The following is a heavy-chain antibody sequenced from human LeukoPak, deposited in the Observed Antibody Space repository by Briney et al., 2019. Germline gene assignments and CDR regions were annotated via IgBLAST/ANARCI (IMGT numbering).Heavy chain of an antibody. D-gene: IGHD1-1*01. Sequence: GGSLRLSCAASGFTFNKHDMHWVRQAPGKGLEWVAFIWSDGSNRYYADSVKGRFTISRDNSKNTLYLQMNSLRAEDTAVYYCAKTGNPATGDYWGQGTLVTVSS. V-gene: IGHV3-30*02. CDR3: AKTGNPATGDY. CDR2: IWSDGSNR. J-gene: IGHJ4*02. CDR1: GFTFNKHD.